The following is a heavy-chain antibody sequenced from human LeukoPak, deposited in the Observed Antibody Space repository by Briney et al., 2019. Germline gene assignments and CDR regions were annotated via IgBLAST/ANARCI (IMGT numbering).Heavy chain of an antibody. CDR1: GFTFSDYW. D-gene: IGHD6-13*01. V-gene: IGHV3-74*01. J-gene: IGHJ4*02. CDR3: GRGGKVEQLVLAR. CDR2: MSSDGSST. Sequence: GGSLRLSCAASGFTFSDYWMNWVRQVPGKGLMWVSRMSSDGSSTTYADSVKGRFTISRDNAKNTLYLQMNSLRAEDTAVYYCGRGGKVEQLVLARWGQGSLVTVSS.